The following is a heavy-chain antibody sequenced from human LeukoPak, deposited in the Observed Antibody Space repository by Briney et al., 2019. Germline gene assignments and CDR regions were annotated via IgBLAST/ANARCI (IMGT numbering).Heavy chain of an antibody. V-gene: IGHV3-7*01. CDR1: GFTFSSDW. CDR3: VRDLTARNYFDS. Sequence: GGSPRLSCVASGFTFSSDWMTWVRQAPGKGLEWVANINRDESKKHYLDSVKGRFTISRDNAKNSVFLQMNNLRVEDTAIYYCVRDLTARNYFDSWGQGALVTVSS. CDR2: INRDESKK. J-gene: IGHJ4*02. D-gene: IGHD2-21*02.